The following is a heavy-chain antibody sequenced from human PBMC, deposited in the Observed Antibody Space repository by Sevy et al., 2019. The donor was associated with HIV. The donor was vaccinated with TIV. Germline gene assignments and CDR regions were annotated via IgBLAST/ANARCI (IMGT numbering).Heavy chain of an antibody. D-gene: IGHD6-19*01. Sequence: GGSLRLSCVASGFTFSRYSMNWVRQAPGKGLEWVSNIGSTGPTIYYADSVKGRFTISRDNAKNSLYRQMTSLREEDTAVDYCARPGSGWFEFDSWGQGTLVTVSS. CDR2: IGSTGPTI. CDR1: GFTFSRYS. J-gene: IGHJ4*02. V-gene: IGHV3-48*02. CDR3: ARPGSGWFEFDS.